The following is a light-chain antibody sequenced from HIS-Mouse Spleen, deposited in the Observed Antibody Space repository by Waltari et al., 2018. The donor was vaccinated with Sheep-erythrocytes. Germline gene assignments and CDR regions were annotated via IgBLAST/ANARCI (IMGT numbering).Light chain of an antibody. CDR1: SSDVGCYNY. V-gene: IGLV2-11*01. CDR2: DVS. J-gene: IGLJ1*01. CDR3: CSYAGSYNHV. Sequence: QSALTQPRSVSGSPGQSVTISCTETSSDVGCYNYVSWYQQHPGKAPKLMIYDVSKRPSGVPDRFSGSKSGNTASLTISGLQAEDEADYYCCSYAGSYNHVFATGTKVTVL.